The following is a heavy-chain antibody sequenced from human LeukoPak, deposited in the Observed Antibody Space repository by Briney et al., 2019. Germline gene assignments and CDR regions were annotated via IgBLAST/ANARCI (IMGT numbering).Heavy chain of an antibody. CDR1: GFTFSDYY. D-gene: IGHD1-26*01. CDR2: ISSSSSYI. CDR3: ARDPGNWEFDP. J-gene: IGHJ5*02. V-gene: IGHV3-11*06. Sequence: GGSLRLSCAASGFTFSDYYMGWVRQAPGKGLEWVSYISSSSSYIYYADSVKGRFTISRDNAKNSLYLQMNSLRAEDTAVYYCARDPGNWEFDPWGQGTLVTVSS.